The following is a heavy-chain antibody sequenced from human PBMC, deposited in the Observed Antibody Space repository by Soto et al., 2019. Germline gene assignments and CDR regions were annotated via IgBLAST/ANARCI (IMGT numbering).Heavy chain of an antibody. Sequence: GGSPGLSFAASGFTFSSDSMSWVRQAPGKGLEWVSAISGSGGSTYYADSVKGRFTISRDNSKNTLYLQMNSLRAEDTAVYYCAKSPLGPSITMVTSFDYWGQGTLVTVSS. CDR1: GFTFSSDS. CDR3: AKSPLGPSITMVTSFDY. V-gene: IGHV3-23*01. J-gene: IGHJ4*02. CDR2: ISGSGGST. D-gene: IGHD3-10*01.